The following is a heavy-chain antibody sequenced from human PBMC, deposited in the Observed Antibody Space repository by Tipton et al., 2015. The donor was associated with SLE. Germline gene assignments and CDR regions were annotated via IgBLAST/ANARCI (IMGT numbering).Heavy chain of an antibody. D-gene: IGHD2-21*01. V-gene: IGHV4-34*01. CDR3: ARDPSPYCGGDCYPRTPYYFDY. J-gene: IGHJ4*02. CDR1: GGSFSGYY. CDR2: INHSGST. Sequence: LRLSCAVYGGSFSGYYWSWIRRPPGKGLEWIGEINHSGSTNYNPSLKSRVTISVDTSKNQFSLKLSSVTAADTAVYYCARDPSPYCGGDCYPRTPYYFDYWGQGTLVTVSS.